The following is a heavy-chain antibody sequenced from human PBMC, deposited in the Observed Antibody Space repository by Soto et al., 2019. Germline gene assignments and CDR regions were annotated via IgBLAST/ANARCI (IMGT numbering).Heavy chain of an antibody. CDR2: ISGSGGST. D-gene: IGHD1-26*01. V-gene: IGHV3-23*01. Sequence: EVQLLESGGGLVQPGGSLRLSCAASGFTFSSYAMSWVRQAPGKGLEWVSAISGSGGSTYYADSVMGRFTISRDNSKNTLYLQMNSLRAEDTAVYYCAKGLGGSYVFDYWGQGTLVTVSS. CDR1: GFTFSSYA. J-gene: IGHJ4*02. CDR3: AKGLGGSYVFDY.